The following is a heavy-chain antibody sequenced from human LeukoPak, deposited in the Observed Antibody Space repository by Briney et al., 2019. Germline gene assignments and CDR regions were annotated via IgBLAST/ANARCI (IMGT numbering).Heavy chain of an antibody. J-gene: IGHJ3*02. CDR2: IIPIFGTA. CDR1: GGTFSSYA. V-gene: IGHV1-69*05. CDR3: ARERLLAGTGTLAHAFDI. Sequence: GASVKVSCKASGGTFSSYAISWVRQAPGQGLEWMGGIIPIFGTANYAQKFRGRVTITTDESTSTAYMELSSLRSEDTAVYYCARERLLAGTGTLAHAFDIWGQGTMVTVSS. D-gene: IGHD1-1*01.